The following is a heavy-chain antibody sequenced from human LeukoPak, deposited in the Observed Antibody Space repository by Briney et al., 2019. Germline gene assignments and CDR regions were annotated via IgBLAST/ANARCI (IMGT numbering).Heavy chain of an antibody. CDR1: GLDFSSNW. CDR3: AKDYYWSIDY. V-gene: IGHV3-74*01. J-gene: IGHJ4*02. D-gene: IGHD2-8*01. Sequence: GGSLRLSCAASGLDFSSNWMHWVRHAPGQGLVWVSRIKGDGISTNYADSVKGRFTISRDIAKNTLYLQMNSLRAEDTGVYYCAKDYYWSIDYWGRGTLVTVSS. CDR2: IKGDGIST.